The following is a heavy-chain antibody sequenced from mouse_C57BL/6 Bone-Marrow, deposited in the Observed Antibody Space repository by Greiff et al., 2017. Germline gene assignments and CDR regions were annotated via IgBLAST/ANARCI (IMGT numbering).Heavy chain of an antibody. Sequence: VQLQQPGAELVKPGASVKMSCKASGYTFTSSWITWVKQRPGQGLEWIGDIYPGSGSTNYNEKFKSKATLTVDTSSSTAYMQLSSLTSEDSAVYYCASGIYYGNYVDYWGQGTTLTVSS. J-gene: IGHJ2*01. CDR2: IYPGSGST. D-gene: IGHD2-1*01. V-gene: IGHV1-55*01. CDR3: ASGIYYGNYVDY. CDR1: GYTFTSSW.